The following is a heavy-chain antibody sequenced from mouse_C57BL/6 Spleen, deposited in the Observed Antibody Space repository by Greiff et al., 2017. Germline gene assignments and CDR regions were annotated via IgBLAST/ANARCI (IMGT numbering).Heavy chain of an antibody. V-gene: IGHV1-50*01. CDR1: GYTFTSYW. J-gene: IGHJ4*01. D-gene: IGHD3-1*01. Sequence: QVQLQQPGAELVKPGASVKLSCKASGYTFTSYWMQWVKQRPGQGLEWIGEIDPSDSDTNYNQKFKGKATLTVDTSSSTAYMQLSSLTSEDSAVYYCASRGIYAMDYWGQGTSVTVSS. CDR2: IDPSDSDT. CDR3: ASRGIYAMDY.